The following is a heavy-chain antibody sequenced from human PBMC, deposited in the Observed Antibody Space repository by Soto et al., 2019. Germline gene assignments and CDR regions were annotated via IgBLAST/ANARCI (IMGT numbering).Heavy chain of an antibody. J-gene: IGHJ6*02. CDR3: AKDWVTIFDLVNGMDV. Sequence: GGSLRLSCAASGFTFSSYGMHWVRQAPGKGLEWVAVISYDGSNKYYADSVKGRFTISRDNSKNTLYLQMNSLRAEDTAVYYCAKDWVTIFDLVNGMDVWGQGTTVTVSS. V-gene: IGHV3-30*18. CDR1: GFTFSSYG. D-gene: IGHD3-3*01. CDR2: ISYDGSNK.